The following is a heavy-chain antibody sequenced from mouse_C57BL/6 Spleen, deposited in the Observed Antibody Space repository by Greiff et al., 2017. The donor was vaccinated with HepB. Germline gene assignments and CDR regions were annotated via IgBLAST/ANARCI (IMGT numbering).Heavy chain of an antibody. CDR1: GYTFTSYG. J-gene: IGHJ2*01. CDR3: ARRWYSNPYYFDY. V-gene: IGHV1-81*01. CDR2: IYPRSGNT. D-gene: IGHD2-5*01. Sequence: QVQLQQSGAELARPGASVKLSCKASGYTFTSYGISWVKQRTGQGLEWIGEIYPRSGNTYYNEKFKGKATLTADKSSSTAYMELRSLTSEDSAVYFCARRWYSNPYYFDYWGQGTTLTVSS.